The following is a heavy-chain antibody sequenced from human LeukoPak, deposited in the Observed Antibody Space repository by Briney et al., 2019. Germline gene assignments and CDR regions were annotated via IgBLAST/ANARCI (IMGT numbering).Heavy chain of an antibody. CDR2: INTNTGNP. V-gene: IGHV7-4-1*02. Sequence: ALVKVSCKASGYTFTTYAMNWVRQAPGQGLEWMGWINTNTGNPTYAQGFTGRFVFSLDTSVSTAYPQISSLKAEDTAVYYCAKARGRFYDSSGPKLDYWGQGTLVTVSS. D-gene: IGHD3-22*01. CDR1: GYTFTTYA. CDR3: AKARGRFYDSSGPKLDY. J-gene: IGHJ4*02.